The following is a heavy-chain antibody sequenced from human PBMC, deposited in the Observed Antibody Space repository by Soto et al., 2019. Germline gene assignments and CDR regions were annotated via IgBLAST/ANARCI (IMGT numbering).Heavy chain of an antibody. CDR2: ISYDGSNK. Sequence: QVQLVESGGGVVQPGRSLRLSCAASGFTFSSYGMHWVRQAPGKGLEWVAVISYDGSNKYYADSVKGRFTISRDNSKNPLYLQMNSLRAEDRAVYYCANSLRRAQLPGRGKYYYGMDVWGQWTTVTVSS. J-gene: IGHJ6*02. D-gene: IGHD1-26*01. CDR3: ANSLRRAQLPGRGKYYYGMDV. V-gene: IGHV3-30*18. CDR1: GFTFSSYG.